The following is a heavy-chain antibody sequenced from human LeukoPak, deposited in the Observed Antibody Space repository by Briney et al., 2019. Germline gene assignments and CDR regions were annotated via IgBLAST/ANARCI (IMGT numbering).Heavy chain of an antibody. V-gene: IGHV4-59*08. CDR2: IYYSGST. Sequence: TETLSLTCTVSGGLIRRYYWSWIRQPPGKELERIGYIYYSGSTNYNPSLKSRVTISVDTSKNQCSLKLSSVTAADTAVYYCARHQGEGIVATAAFDIWGQGSMGTVSS. CDR1: GGLIRRYY. J-gene: IGHJ3*02. D-gene: IGHD5-12*01. CDR3: ARHQGEGIVATAAFDI.